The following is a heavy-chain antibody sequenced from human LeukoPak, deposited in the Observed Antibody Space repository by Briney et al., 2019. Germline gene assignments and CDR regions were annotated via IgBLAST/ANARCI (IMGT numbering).Heavy chain of an antibody. CDR3: AKDIRYDSSGYLDY. V-gene: IGHV3-9*01. CDR1: GFTFDDYA. CDR2: VSWNSGTI. D-gene: IGHD3-22*01. J-gene: IGHJ4*02. Sequence: GGSLRLSCAASGFTFDDYAMHWVRQAPGQGLEWVSGVSWNSGTIGYADSAKGRFTISRDNAKNSLYLQMNSLRAEDTALYYCAKDIRYDSSGYLDYWGQGTLVTVSS.